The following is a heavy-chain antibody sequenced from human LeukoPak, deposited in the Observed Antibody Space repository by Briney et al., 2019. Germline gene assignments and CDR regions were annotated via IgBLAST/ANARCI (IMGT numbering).Heavy chain of an antibody. D-gene: IGHD6-13*01. Sequence: ASVKVSCKASGYTFTSYGISWVRQAPGQGLEWMGWISAYNGNTNYAQKLQGRVTMTTDTSTSTAYVELRSLRSDDTAVYYCAREMVVEQQLVQEGDWGQGTLVTVSS. CDR2: ISAYNGNT. J-gene: IGHJ4*02. V-gene: IGHV1-18*01. CDR3: AREMVVEQQLVQEGD. CDR1: GYTFTSYG.